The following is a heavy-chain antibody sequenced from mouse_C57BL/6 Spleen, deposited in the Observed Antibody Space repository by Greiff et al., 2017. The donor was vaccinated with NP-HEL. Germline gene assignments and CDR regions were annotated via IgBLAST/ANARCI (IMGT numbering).Heavy chain of an antibody. CDR2: ISSGSSTI. CDR3: ARDYYGSIYYAMDY. J-gene: IGHJ4*01. D-gene: IGHD1-1*01. CDR1: GFTFSDYG. V-gene: IGHV5-17*01. Sequence: DVMLVESGGGLVKPGGSLKLSCAASGFTFSDYGMHWVRQAPEKGLEWVAYISSGSSTIYYADTVKGRFTISRDNAKNTLFLQMTSLRSEDTAMYYCARDYYGSIYYAMDYWGQGTSVTVSS.